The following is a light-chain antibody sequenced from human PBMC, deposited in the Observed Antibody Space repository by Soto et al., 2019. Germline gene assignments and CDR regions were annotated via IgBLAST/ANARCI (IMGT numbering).Light chain of an antibody. CDR3: QHYNSYSDA. CDR1: PTISSW. Sequence: IQMTQSPSTLSGYVGDRVTITCRASPTISSWLAWYQQKPGKAPKLLIYKASTLKTGVPSRFSGSGSGTEFTLTISSLQPDDFATYYCQHYNSYSDAFGQGTKVDIK. J-gene: IGKJ1*01. CDR2: KAS. V-gene: IGKV1-5*03.